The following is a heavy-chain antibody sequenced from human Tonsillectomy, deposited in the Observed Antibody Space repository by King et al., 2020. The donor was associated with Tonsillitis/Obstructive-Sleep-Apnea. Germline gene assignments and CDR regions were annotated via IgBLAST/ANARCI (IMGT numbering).Heavy chain of an antibody. Sequence: ITLKESGPTLVKPTKTLTLTCTFSGFSLSTSGVGVGWIRQPPGKAMEWLALIYWNDDKRYSPSLKSRLTITKDTSKNQVVLTMTNMDPVDTATYYCAHTTGVLRYFDWLSTLDYWGQGTLVTVSS. CDR3: AHTTGVLRYFDWLSTLDY. J-gene: IGHJ4*02. V-gene: IGHV2-5*01. CDR1: GFSLSTSGVG. D-gene: IGHD3-9*01. CDR2: IYWNDDK.